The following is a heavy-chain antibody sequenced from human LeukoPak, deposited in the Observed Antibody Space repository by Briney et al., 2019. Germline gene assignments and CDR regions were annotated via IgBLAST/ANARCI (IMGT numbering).Heavy chain of an antibody. CDR2: INPNSGGT. CDR3: ARQDGTGRYQIIIDY. Sequence: ASVKVSCKASGYTFTGYYIHWVRHAPGQGLEWMGRINPNSGGTNSAQKFQGRVTITWDTSVNTAYIELSSLRSDDTAVYYCARQDGTGRYQIIIDYWGQGTLVTVSS. V-gene: IGHV1-2*06. D-gene: IGHD2-2*01. J-gene: IGHJ4*02. CDR1: GYTFTGYY.